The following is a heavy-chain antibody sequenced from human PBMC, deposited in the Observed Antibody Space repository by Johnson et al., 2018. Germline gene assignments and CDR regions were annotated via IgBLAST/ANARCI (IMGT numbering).Heavy chain of an antibody. Sequence: QVQLQESGPGLVKPSETLSLTCTVSGGSISRYSWTWIRQPPGKGLEYIGSIDHSGVTDFNPSLPSRVSMSVNSSKSHFSLTLNAVAAADPAVYYCVRGRLGELEYWGQGTLVIVSS. CDR1: GGSISRYS. V-gene: IGHV4-4*07. CDR2: IDHSGVT. D-gene: IGHD3-16*01. CDR3: VRGRLGELEY. J-gene: IGHJ4*02.